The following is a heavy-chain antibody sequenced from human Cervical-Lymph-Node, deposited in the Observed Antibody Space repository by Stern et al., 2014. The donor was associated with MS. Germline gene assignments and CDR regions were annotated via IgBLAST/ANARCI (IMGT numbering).Heavy chain of an antibody. V-gene: IGHV1-46*01. CDR2: INPGGGST. CDR1: GYTFTSNK. D-gene: IGHD6-19*01. Sequence: MQLVESGAEVKKPGASVKVSCKASGYTFTSNKMNWVRQAPGQGLEWMGIINPGGGSTRYAQKLQGRVTMTRYTSTSTVYMELTSLRSEDTAVYSCARDNGGWSVDSWGQGTLVIVSS. CDR3: ARDNGGWSVDS. J-gene: IGHJ4*02.